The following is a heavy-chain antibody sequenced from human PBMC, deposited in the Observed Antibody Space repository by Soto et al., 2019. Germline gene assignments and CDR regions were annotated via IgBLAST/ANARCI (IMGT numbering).Heavy chain of an antibody. CDR2: IRGFSPYT. CDR3: VRDGSTGWHFDS. Sequence: GGSLRLSCVASGFTFRSYTMNWVRQAPGKGLEWVSAIRGFSPYTFYADSLKGRFTISRDNAKNSLYLQMNSLRAEDTAVYYCVRDGSTGWHFDSWGQGTLVTVS. V-gene: IGHV3-21*01. D-gene: IGHD6-19*01. J-gene: IGHJ4*02. CDR1: GFTFRSYT.